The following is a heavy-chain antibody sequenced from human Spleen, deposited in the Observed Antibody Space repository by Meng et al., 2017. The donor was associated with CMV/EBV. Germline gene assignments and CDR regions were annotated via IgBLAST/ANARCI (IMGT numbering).Heavy chain of an antibody. J-gene: IGHJ4*02. CDR2: ISSSGSTI. V-gene: IGHV3-48*03. CDR1: GFTFSLYE. CDR3: ANLALAAPDTRRSYFDY. Sequence: GESLKISCAASGFTFSLYEMNWVRQAPGKGLEWVSYISSSGSTIYYADSVKGRFTISRDNAKNSLYLQMNSLRAEDTAVYYCANLALAAPDTRRSYFDYWGQGTLVTVSS. D-gene: IGHD6-13*01.